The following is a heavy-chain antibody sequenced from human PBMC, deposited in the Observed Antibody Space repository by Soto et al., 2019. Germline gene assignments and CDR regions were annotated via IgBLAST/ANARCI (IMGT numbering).Heavy chain of an antibody. CDR3: ARERMRGRFDP. D-gene: IGHD2-8*01. CDR2: IDSDGSST. V-gene: IGHV3-74*01. Sequence: EVPLVESGGGLVQPGGSLRLSCAASGFTFSTSWMHWVRQAPGKGLVWVSRIDSDGSSTTYADSVKGRFSISRDNAKSTLYLQMNSLRAEDTAVYFCARERMRGRFDPWGQGTLVTVSS. CDR1: GFTFSTSW. J-gene: IGHJ5*02.